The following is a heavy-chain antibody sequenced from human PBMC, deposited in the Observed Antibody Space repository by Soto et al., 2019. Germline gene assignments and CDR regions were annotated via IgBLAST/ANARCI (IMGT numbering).Heavy chain of an antibody. Sequence: SLTISCAASGFTFSSYAMSLVRQAPGKGLEWVSAISGSGGSTYYADSVKGRFTISRDNSKNTLYLKMNSLRAEDTAVYYCAKASSGYYSPSGYWGQGTLVTVFS. D-gene: IGHD3-22*01. V-gene: IGHV3-23*01. CDR1: GFTFSSYA. CDR2: ISGSGGST. J-gene: IGHJ4*02. CDR3: AKASSGYYSPSGY.